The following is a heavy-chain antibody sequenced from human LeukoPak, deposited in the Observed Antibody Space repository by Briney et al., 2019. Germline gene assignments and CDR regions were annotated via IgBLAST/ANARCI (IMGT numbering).Heavy chain of an antibody. J-gene: IGHJ4*02. CDR1: GFTFSSYS. D-gene: IGHD7-27*01. Sequence: PGGSLRLSCAASGFTFSSYSMNWVRQAPGKGLEWVSSISSSSYIYYADSVKGRFTISRDNAKNSLYLQMNSLRAEDTAVYHCARDRNWDTDYWGQGTLVTVSS. CDR2: ISSSSYI. CDR3: ARDRNWDTDY. V-gene: IGHV3-21*01.